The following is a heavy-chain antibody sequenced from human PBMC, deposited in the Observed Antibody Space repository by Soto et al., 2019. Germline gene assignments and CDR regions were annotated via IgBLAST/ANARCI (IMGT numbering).Heavy chain of an antibody. J-gene: IGHJ6*02. CDR2: ISYDGSNK. CDR1: GFTFSSYA. Sequence: QVQLVESGGGVVQPGRSLRLSCAASGFTFSSYAMHWVRQAPGKGLEWVAVISYDGSNKYYADSVKGRFTISRDNSKNTLYLQMNSLRAEDAAVYYCAGGGSGWYKDGMDVWGQGTTVPVSS. V-gene: IGHV3-30-3*01. D-gene: IGHD6-19*01. CDR3: AGGGSGWYKDGMDV.